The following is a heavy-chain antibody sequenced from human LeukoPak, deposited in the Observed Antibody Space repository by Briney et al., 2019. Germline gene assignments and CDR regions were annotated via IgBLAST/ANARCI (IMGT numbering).Heavy chain of an antibody. D-gene: IGHD4-17*01. J-gene: IGHJ4*02. CDR3: ARGPWATVTSSLIDY. CDR1: GFTFSSYW. Sequence: GGSLRLSCAASGFTFSSYWMSWVRQAPGKGLEWVANIKQDGSEKCYVDSVKGRFTISRDNAKNSLYLQMNSLRAEDTAVYYCARGPWATVTSSLIDYWGQGTLVTVSS. CDR2: IKQDGSEK. V-gene: IGHV3-7*01.